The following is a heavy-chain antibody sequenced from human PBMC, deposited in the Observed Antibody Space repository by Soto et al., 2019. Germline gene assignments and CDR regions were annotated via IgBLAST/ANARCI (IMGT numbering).Heavy chain of an antibody. CDR1: GFTFSSYS. V-gene: IGHV3-21*01. CDR3: AINAEGYYYYYGMDV. J-gene: IGHJ6*02. CDR2: ISSSSSYI. Sequence: PGGSLRLSCAASGFTFSSYSMNWVRQAPGKGLEWVSSISSSSSYIYYADSVKGRFTISRDNAKNSLYLQMNSLRAEDTAVYYCAINAEGYYYYYGMDVWGQGTTVTVSS.